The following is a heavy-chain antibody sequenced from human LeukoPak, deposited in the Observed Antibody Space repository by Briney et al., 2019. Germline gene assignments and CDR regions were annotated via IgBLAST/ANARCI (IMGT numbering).Heavy chain of an antibody. V-gene: IGHV3-74*01. CDR3: ARDLAYDILTGYFNWFDP. CDR1: GFTFSSYW. CDR2: INTDGSST. D-gene: IGHD3-9*01. J-gene: IGHJ5*02. Sequence: GGSLRLSCAASGFTFSSYWMHWVRQAPGKGLVWVSRINTDGSSTSYADSVKGRFTISRDNAKNTLYLQMNSLRAEDTAVYYCARDLAYDILTGYFNWFDPWGQGTLVTVSS.